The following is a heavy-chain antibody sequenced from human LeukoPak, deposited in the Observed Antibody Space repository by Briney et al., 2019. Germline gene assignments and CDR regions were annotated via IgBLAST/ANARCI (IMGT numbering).Heavy chain of an antibody. D-gene: IGHD1-26*01. J-gene: IGHJ4*02. CDR3: ARDVMEWELLQPHFDY. V-gene: IGHV1-18*01. Sequence: ASVKVSCKASGYTFTSYGISWVRQAPGQGLEWMGWISAYNGNTNYAQKLQGRVTMTTDTSTSTAYMELRSLRSDDTAVYYCARDVMEWELLQPHFDYWGQGTLVTVSS. CDR2: ISAYNGNT. CDR1: GYTFTSYG.